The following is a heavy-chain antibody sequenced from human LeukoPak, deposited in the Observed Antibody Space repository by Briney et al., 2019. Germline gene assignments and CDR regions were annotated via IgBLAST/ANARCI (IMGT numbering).Heavy chain of an antibody. D-gene: IGHD2-15*01. CDR1: GYSFINYW. V-gene: IGHV5-51*01. J-gene: IGHJ3*02. CDR3: ARQCSGGSCYSDDAFDI. Sequence: GESLKISCTVSGYSFINYWIGWVRQMPGRGLEWMGIIYPADSDTRYSASFQGQVTFSVDKTINTAYVQWSSLKVSDTAMYYCARQCSGGSCYSDDAFDIWGQGTMVTVSS. CDR2: IYPADSDT.